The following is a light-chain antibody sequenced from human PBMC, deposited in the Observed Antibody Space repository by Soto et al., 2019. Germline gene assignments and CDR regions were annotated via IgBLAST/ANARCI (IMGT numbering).Light chain of an antibody. CDR1: SSDVCGYNY. CDR3: SSYAGSKNFVV. Sequence: QSALTQPPSASGSPGQSVPISCTGTSSDVCGYNYVSWYQQHPGKAPKLMIYEVTKRPSGVPDRFSGSKSGNTASLTVSGLQAEDEADYYCSSYAGSKNFVVFGGGTKLTVL. V-gene: IGLV2-8*01. CDR2: EVT. J-gene: IGLJ2*01.